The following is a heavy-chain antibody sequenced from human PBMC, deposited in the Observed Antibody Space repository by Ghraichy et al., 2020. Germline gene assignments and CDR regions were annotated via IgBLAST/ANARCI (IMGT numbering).Heavy chain of an antibody. D-gene: IGHD5-12*01. CDR1: GYSISSGYY. Sequence: SETLSLTCTVSGYSISSGYYWGWIRQPPGKGLEWIGSINHNGFTYYNPSLKSRVTISVDTSKNQFSLTLSSMTAAYTAVYYCARESEWLPFDYWGQGTLVTVSS. CDR2: INHNGFT. J-gene: IGHJ4*02. V-gene: IGHV4-38-2*02. CDR3: ARESEWLPFDY.